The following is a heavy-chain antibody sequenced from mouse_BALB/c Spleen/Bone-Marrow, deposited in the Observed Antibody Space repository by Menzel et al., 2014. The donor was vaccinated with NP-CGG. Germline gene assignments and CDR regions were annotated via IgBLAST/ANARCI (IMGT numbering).Heavy chain of an antibody. D-gene: IGHD2-4*01. Sequence: EVQLQESGGGLVKPGGSLKLSCAASGFTFSSYAMSWVRQTPEKGLEWVATISSGGSYTYYPDSVKGRFTISRDSAKNTLYLQMSSLRSEDTAMYYCARHGITRLLDYWGQGTTLTVSS. V-gene: IGHV5-9-3*01. CDR3: ARHGITRLLDY. CDR2: ISSGGSYT. CDR1: GFTFSSYA. J-gene: IGHJ2*01.